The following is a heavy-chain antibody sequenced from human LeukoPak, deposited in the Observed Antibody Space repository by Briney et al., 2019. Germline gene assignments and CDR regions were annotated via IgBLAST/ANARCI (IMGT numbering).Heavy chain of an antibody. Sequence: GGSLRLSCAASGFTFGSDTMHWVRQAPGKGLEWVSNISSGSSTINYADAVKGRFTISRDNAQNSLYLQMNSLRAEDTAVYYCARDFGGSLYWGQGTLVTVSS. CDR2: ISSGSSTI. D-gene: IGHD3-10*01. V-gene: IGHV3-48*04. J-gene: IGHJ4*02. CDR3: ARDFGGSLY. CDR1: GFTFGSDT.